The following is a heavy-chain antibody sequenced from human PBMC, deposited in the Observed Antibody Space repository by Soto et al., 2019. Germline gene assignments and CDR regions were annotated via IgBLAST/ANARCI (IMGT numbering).Heavy chain of an antibody. Sequence: QVQLQESGPGLVKPSQTLSLTCTVSGGSISSGGYYWSWIRQHPGKGLEWIGYIYYSGSTYYNPSLKRRVTISVDTSKNQFSLKLSSVTAADTAVYYCARGGLLRPELFDYWGQGTLVTVSS. D-gene: IGHD1-26*01. CDR3: ARGGLLRPELFDY. CDR2: IYYSGST. V-gene: IGHV4-31*03. CDR1: GGSISSGGYY. J-gene: IGHJ4*02.